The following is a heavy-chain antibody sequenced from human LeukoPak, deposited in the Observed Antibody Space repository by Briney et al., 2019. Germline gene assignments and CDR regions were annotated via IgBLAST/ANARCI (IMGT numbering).Heavy chain of an antibody. J-gene: IGHJ4*02. D-gene: IGHD6-13*01. Sequence: ASVKVSCKASGYTFTSYGISWVRQAPGQGLEWMGWISAYNGNTNYAQKLQGRVTMTTDTSTSTAYTELSRLRSDDTAVYYCAREDWIAAAGLFDYWGQGTLVTVSS. CDR1: GYTFTSYG. V-gene: IGHV1-18*01. CDR2: ISAYNGNT. CDR3: AREDWIAAAGLFDY.